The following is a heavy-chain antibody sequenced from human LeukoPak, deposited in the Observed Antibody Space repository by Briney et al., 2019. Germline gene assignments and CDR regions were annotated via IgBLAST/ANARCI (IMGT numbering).Heavy chain of an antibody. J-gene: IGHJ4*02. CDR2: LSLVGRIT. CDR3: GRESDVVQGAIDY. D-gene: IGHD2-2*01. Sequence: PGGPLTLSCAASGFSFTGHWMHWVRPAPRKGLVWVARLSLVGRITSYADSAEGRFTISRDNAKSTVYLQMNSLRAADTSLYYCGRESDVVQGAIDYWGQGTLLTVSP. V-gene: IGHV3-74*01. CDR1: GFSFTGHW.